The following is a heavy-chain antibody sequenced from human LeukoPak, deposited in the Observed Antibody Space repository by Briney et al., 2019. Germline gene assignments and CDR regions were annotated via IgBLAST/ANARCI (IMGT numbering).Heavy chain of an antibody. D-gene: IGHD1-26*01. CDR3: ARDLISTPYWELDY. Sequence: GASVKVSCKTSGYTFAGYFLHWVRQAPTQGLQWMGRINANSGDTDLAQDFQDRVTMTRDTSIYTAYMELSSLTSGDTAIYYCARDLISTPYWELDYWGQGTLVAVSS. V-gene: IGHV1-2*06. CDR2: INANSGDT. J-gene: IGHJ4*02. CDR1: GYTFAGYF.